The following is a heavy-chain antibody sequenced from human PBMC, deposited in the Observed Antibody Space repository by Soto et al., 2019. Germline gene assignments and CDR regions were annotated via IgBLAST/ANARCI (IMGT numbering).Heavy chain of an antibody. CDR3: ARSTYGEGYPHFFAD. J-gene: IGHJ4*02. CDR2: IHNSGNT. V-gene: IGHV4-30-4*01. D-gene: IGHD3-16*02. CDR1: GGSIHDIDSY. Sequence: QVQLQESGPGLVMPSQTLSLTCTVSGGSIHDIDSYWTWIRQSPGRGPEWIGYIHNSGNTFYSPSLKRRLAISIDTSKRQFSLKLSAVTAADTAFYYCARSTYGEGYPHFFADWGQGTLVTVSS.